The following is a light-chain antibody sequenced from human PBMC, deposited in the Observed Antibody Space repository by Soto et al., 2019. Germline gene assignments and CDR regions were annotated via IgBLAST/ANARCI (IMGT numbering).Light chain of an antibody. J-gene: IGKJ5*01. CDR3: KQYKEWPPFT. V-gene: IGKV3-15*01. Sequence: EVVMTQSPATLSXSPXETATLSCRASQSVSNNVAWYQQKPGQAPRLLILGASTRATGIPARFSGSGSGTEFTLSISSLQSEDFAVYYCKQYKEWPPFTFGQGTRLEIK. CDR1: QSVSNN. CDR2: GAS.